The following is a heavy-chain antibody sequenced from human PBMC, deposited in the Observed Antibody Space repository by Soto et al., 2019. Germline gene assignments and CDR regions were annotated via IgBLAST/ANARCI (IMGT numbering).Heavy chain of an antibody. V-gene: IGHV4-34*01. Sequence: QVQLQQWGAGLLKPSETLSLTCAVYGGSFSGYYWSWIRQPPGKGLEWIGEINHSGSTNYNPSLKSRVTISVDTFKNQFSLKLSSVTAADTAVYYCARGRRPLGTYYYYYYMDVWGKGTTVTVSS. J-gene: IGHJ6*03. D-gene: IGHD3-3*02. CDR2: INHSGST. CDR3: ARGRRPLGTYYYYYYMDV. CDR1: GGSFSGYY.